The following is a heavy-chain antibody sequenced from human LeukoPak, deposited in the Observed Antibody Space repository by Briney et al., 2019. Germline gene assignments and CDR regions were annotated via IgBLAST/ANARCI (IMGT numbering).Heavy chain of an antibody. D-gene: IGHD3-10*01. Sequence: PGGSLRLSCAASGFTFSSYSMNWVRQAPGKGLEWVSYISSSSSTIYYAGSVKGRFTISRDNAKNSLYLQMNSLRDEDTAVYYCARDRVAFYYYGSGSYYYDAFDIWGQGTMVTVSS. J-gene: IGHJ3*02. V-gene: IGHV3-48*02. CDR3: ARDRVAFYYYGSGSYYYDAFDI. CDR2: ISSSSSTI. CDR1: GFTFSSYS.